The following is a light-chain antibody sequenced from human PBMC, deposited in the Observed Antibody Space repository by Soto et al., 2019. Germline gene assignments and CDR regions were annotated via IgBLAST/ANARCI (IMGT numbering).Light chain of an antibody. V-gene: IGKV3-20*01. CDR1: QSVSTNY. CDR3: QQYGSSPLT. J-gene: IGKJ1*01. Sequence: EMVLTQSPGTLSLTPGERATLSCRASQSVSTNYLGWYQQKPGQAPRLLIYSASSRAAGIPDRFSGSGSGTDFTLTISRLEPEDVAVYYCQQYGSSPLTFGQGTKVDI. CDR2: SAS.